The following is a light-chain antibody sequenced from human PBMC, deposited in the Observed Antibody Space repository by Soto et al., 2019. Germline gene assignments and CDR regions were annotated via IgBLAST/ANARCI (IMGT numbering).Light chain of an antibody. CDR3: QQYYSSPLT. V-gene: IGKV4-1*01. CDR2: WAS. CDR1: QSVLYSSNNKNY. J-gene: IGKJ4*01. Sequence: DIVMTQSPDSLAVSLGERATINCRSSQSVLYSSNNKNYLAWYQQKPGQPPKLLISWASTRESGVPDRFSGSGSGTDFTLTSSSLQSEDVAVYYCQQYYSSPLTFGGGTKVEIK.